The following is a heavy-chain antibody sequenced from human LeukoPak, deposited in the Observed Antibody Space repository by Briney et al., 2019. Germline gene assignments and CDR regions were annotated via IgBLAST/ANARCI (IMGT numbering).Heavy chain of an antibody. D-gene: IGHD3-10*01. CDR3: AKVSSTYYYGSGDIDY. V-gene: IGHV3-30*02. CDR1: GFTFSSYG. J-gene: IGHJ4*02. CDR2: IRYDGSNK. Sequence: GGSLRLSCAASGFTFSSYGKHWVRQAPGKGLELVAFIRYDGSNKYYADSVKSRFTISRDNSKNTLYLQMNSLRAEDTAVYYCAKVSSTYYYGSGDIDYWGQGTLVTVSS.